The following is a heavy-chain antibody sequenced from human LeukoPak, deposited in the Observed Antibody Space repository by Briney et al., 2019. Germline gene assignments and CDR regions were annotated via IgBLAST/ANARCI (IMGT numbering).Heavy chain of an antibody. CDR1: GYTFTSYA. J-gene: IGHJ6*03. CDR2: INTNTGNP. V-gene: IGHV7-4-1*02. D-gene: IGHD6-13*01. CDR3: ARPGMAAAGPYYYYYYMDV. Sequence: ASVKVSCKASGYTFTSYAMNWVRQAPGQGLEWMGWINTNTGNPTYAQGFTGRFVFSLDTSVSTAYLQISSLKAEDTAVYYCARPGMAAAGPYYYYYYMDVWGKGTTVTVSS.